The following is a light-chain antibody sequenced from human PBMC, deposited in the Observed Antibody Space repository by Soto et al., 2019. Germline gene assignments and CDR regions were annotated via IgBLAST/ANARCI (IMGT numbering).Light chain of an antibody. CDR2: EGS. CDR1: NSDVGSYNL. V-gene: IGLV2-23*01. Sequence: QSVLTQPVSVSGSPVQSITISCTGTNSDVGSYNLVSWYQQNPGKAPKLIIYEGSNRPSGISNRFSGSKSGNTASLTISGLQAEDEPDYYCCSYADSTTWVFGTGTKVT. CDR3: CSYADSTTWV. J-gene: IGLJ1*01.